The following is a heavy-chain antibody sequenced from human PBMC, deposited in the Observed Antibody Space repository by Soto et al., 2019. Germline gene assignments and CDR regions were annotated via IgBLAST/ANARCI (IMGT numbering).Heavy chain of an antibody. V-gene: IGHV4-34*01. Sequence: QVHLQQWGAGLLKPSETLSLTCAVYGGSFSGYYWSWIRQPPGKGLEWIGEINHSGSTNYNPSLKGRVTLSVTTSKNQFSLKLSSVTAAATALYYCARETAMEEQLASRACYFDYWGQGTLVTVSS. CDR3: ARETAMEEQLASRACYFDY. D-gene: IGHD6-6*01. CDR1: GGSFSGYY. CDR2: INHSGST. J-gene: IGHJ4*02.